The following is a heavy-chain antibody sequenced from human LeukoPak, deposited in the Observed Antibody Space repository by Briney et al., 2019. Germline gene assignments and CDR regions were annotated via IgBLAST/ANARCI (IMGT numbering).Heavy chain of an antibody. Sequence: PGGSLRLSCAASGFTFSNYWMTWVRQAPGKGLEWVANIKPDGSDQFYVDSLKGRFTISRDNAKNSLYVQMNSLRDEDTAVYYCAGEGSGWHDNYWGQGTLVTVSS. CDR1: GFTFSNYW. D-gene: IGHD6-19*01. CDR2: IKPDGSDQ. CDR3: AGEGSGWHDNY. V-gene: IGHV3-7*01. J-gene: IGHJ4*02.